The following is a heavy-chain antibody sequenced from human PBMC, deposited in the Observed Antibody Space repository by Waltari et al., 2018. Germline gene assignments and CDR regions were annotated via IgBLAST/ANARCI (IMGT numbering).Heavy chain of an antibody. J-gene: IGHJ5*02. D-gene: IGHD5-12*01. CDR3: ARGRNVYAGFDYNWFDP. CDR1: GYTFTTYE. V-gene: IGHV1-8*03. Sequence: QVQLLQSGAEVKKPGASVKVSCQASGYTFTTYEINWVRQASGQGLEWMGWMNPNTGDTGVVQRFPGRGTITRDTSAKTAYMELSTLTSEDTALYYCARGRNVYAGFDYNWFDPWGPGTLVTVSS. CDR2: MNPNTGDT.